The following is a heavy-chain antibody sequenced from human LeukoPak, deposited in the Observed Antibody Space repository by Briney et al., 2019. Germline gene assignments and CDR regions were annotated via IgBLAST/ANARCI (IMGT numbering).Heavy chain of an antibody. D-gene: IGHD1-20*01. J-gene: IGHJ4*02. V-gene: IGHV1-69*04. CDR2: IIPIFGIA. CDR1: GGTFSSYA. Sequence: GSSVKVSCKASGGTFSSYAISWVRQAPGQGLEWMGRIIPIFGIANCAQKFQGRVTITADKSTSTAYMELSSLRSEDTAVYYCARGPITAETSFDYWGQGTLVTVSS. CDR3: ARGPITAETSFDY.